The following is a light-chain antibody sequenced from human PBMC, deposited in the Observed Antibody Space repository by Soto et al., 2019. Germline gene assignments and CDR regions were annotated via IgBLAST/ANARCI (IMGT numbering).Light chain of an antibody. CDR1: QSVSSN. CDR3: HQRSNWPLT. Sequence: EIVMTQSPATLSVSPGERATLSCRASQSVSSNLAWYQQKPGQAPRLLIYDVSNRATGIPARFSGSGSGTDFTLTISSLEPEDFAVYYCHQRSNWPLTFGGGTKVDIK. CDR2: DVS. J-gene: IGKJ4*01. V-gene: IGKV3-11*01.